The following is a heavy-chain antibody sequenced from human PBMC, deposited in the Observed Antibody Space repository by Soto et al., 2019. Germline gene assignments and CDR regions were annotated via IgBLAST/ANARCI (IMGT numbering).Heavy chain of an antibody. Sequence: QVQLVQSGAEVKKPGSSVKVSCKASGGTFSSYAISWVRQAPGQGLEWMGGIIPIFGTANYAQKFQGRVTITADEATSTAYMELSSLRSEYTSVYYCESAQQRLKGSLQHWGQGTLVTVSS. V-gene: IGHV1-69*01. CDR3: ESAQQRLKGSLQH. J-gene: IGHJ1*01. CDR1: GGTFSSYA. CDR2: IIPIFGTA. D-gene: IGHD6-13*01.